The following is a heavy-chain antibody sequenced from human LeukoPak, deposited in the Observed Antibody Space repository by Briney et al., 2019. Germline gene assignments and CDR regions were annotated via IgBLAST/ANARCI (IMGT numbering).Heavy chain of an antibody. CDR3: ARGPAWGIGYYFYY. D-gene: IGHD3-22*01. V-gene: IGHV6-1*01. CDR2: TYYRPKWYN. Sequence: SQTLSLSCAISGDSVSSNSAAWNWVRQSPSRGLEWLGGTYYRPKWYNDYAVSVKSRITINPDTSKNQFSLQLNSVTPEDTAVYYCARGPAWGIGYYFYYWGQGTLVTVSS. J-gene: IGHJ4*02. CDR1: GDSVSSNSAA.